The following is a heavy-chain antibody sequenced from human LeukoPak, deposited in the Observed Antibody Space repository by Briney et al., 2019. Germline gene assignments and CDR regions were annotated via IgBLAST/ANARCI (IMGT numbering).Heavy chain of an antibody. CDR2: ISAYNGNT. Sequence: ASVKVSCKASGYTFTSYGISWVRQAPGQGLEWMGWISAYNGNTNYAQKLQGRVTMTTDTSTSTAYMELRSLRSDDTAVYYCTKDMSPTGTTLGYLDSWGQGTLVTVSS. CDR3: TKDMSPTGTTLGYLDS. CDR1: GYTFTSYG. J-gene: IGHJ4*02. D-gene: IGHD1-1*01. V-gene: IGHV1-18*01.